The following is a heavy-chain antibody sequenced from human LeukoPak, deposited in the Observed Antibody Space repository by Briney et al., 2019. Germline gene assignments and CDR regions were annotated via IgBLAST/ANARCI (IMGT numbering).Heavy chain of an antibody. CDR2: ISSNSNTI. CDR3: ARDLQGSYYYGMDV. CDR1: GFTFSRYS. Sequence: GGSLRLSCAASGFTFSRYSMNWARQAPGKGLEWVSYISSNSNTIYYADSVKGRFTISRDNGKNSLYLQVNSLRAEDTAVYYCARDLQGSYYYGMDVWGQGTTVIVSS. V-gene: IGHV3-48*01. J-gene: IGHJ6*02. D-gene: IGHD2-15*01.